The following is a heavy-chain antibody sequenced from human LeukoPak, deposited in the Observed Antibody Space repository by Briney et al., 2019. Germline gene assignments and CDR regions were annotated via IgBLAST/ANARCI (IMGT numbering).Heavy chain of an antibody. CDR3: AKDSGYCSSTSCYMNY. J-gene: IGHJ4*02. D-gene: IGHD2-2*02. V-gene: IGHV3-30*18. Sequence: GGSLRLSCAASGFTFSSYGMHWARQTPGKGLEWVAVISYDGSNKYYADSVKGRFTISRDNSKNTLYLQMNSLRAEDTAVYYCAKDSGYCSSTSCYMNYWGQGTLVTVSS. CDR1: GFTFSSYG. CDR2: ISYDGSNK.